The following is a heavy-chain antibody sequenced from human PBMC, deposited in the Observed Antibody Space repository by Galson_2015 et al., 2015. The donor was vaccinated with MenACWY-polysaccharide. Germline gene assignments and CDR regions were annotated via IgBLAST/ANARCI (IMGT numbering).Heavy chain of an antibody. CDR1: GYTFTSNG. CDR3: ARDGSSSTAPRPSKY. J-gene: IGHJ4*02. CDR2: ISTYNGNT. D-gene: IGHD6-6*01. Sequence: SVKVSCKASGYTFTSNGISWVRQAPGQGLGWMGWISTYNGNTDNAQKFQGRVTMTTDISTATAFMELRSLGSDDTAVYYCARDGSSSTAPRPSKYWGQGTLVTVSS. V-gene: IGHV1-18*01.